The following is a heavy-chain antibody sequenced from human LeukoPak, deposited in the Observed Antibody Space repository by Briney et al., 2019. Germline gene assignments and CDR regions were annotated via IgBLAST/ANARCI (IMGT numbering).Heavy chain of an antibody. D-gene: IGHD5-24*01. Sequence: GGSLRLSCAASGFTFSSYSMNWVRQAPGKGLEWVSSISSSSSYIYYADSVKGRFTISRDNAKNSLYLQMDSLRAEDTAVYYCARAVEMATSLWGQGTMVTVSS. CDR2: ISSSSSYI. V-gene: IGHV3-21*01. J-gene: IGHJ3*01. CDR3: ARAVEMATSL. CDR1: GFTFSSYS.